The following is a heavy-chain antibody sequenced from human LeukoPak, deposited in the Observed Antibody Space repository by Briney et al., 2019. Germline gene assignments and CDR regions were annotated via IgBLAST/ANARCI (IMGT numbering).Heavy chain of an antibody. CDR2: INPNSGGT. V-gene: IGHV1-2*02. D-gene: IGHD3-10*01. CDR3: ARDNPFAGAGSAQLDY. CDR1: GYTFTSYY. J-gene: IGHJ4*02. Sequence: ASVKVSCKASGYTFTSYYMHWVRQAPGQGLEWMGWINPNSGGTNYAQKFQGRVTMTRDTSISTAYMELSRLRSDDTAVYYCARDNPFAGAGSAQLDYWGQGTLVPVSS.